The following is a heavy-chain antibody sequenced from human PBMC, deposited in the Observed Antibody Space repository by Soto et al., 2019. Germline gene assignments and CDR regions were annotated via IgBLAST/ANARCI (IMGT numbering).Heavy chain of an antibody. CDR2: IRSKAYGGTT. CDR1: GFTFGDYA. CDR3: RTEYSSSSGGGRRFYSFDY. Sequence: GGSLRLSCTASGFTFGDYAMSWVRQAPGKGLEWVGFIRSKAYGGTTEYAASVKGRFTISRDDSKSIAYLQMNSLKTEDTAVYYCRTEYSSSSGGGRRFYSFDYWGQGTLVTVSS. D-gene: IGHD6-6*01. J-gene: IGHJ4*02. V-gene: IGHV3-49*04.